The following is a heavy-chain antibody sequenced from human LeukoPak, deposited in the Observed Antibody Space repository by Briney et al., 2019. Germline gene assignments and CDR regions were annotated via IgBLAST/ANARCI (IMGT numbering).Heavy chain of an antibody. CDR1: GGSISSSSYY. CDR2: IYYSGTA. V-gene: IGHV4-39*07. D-gene: IGHD3-10*01. CDR3: ARELKFGGDYYYYMDV. Sequence: SETLSLTCTVSGGSISSSSYYWGWIRQPPGKGLEWIGSIYYSGTAYYNRSLKSRVTISVDTSKNQFSLQLNSVTPEDTAVYYCARELKFGGDYYYYMDVWGKGTTVTVSS. J-gene: IGHJ6*03.